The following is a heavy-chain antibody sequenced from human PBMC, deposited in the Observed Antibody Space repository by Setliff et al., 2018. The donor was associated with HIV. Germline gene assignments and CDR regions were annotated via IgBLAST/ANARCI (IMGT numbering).Heavy chain of an antibody. Sequence: GESLKISCKASGYSFPNSWIGWVRQMPGKGLEWMGIIYPADSDTKYNPSFQGQVIISADKSISTAYLQWSNVKASDTAIYYCATSKMVAFDIWGQGTMVTVSS. CDR3: ATSKMVAFDI. CDR1: GYSFPNSW. J-gene: IGHJ3*02. CDR2: IYPADSDT. D-gene: IGHD2-8*01. V-gene: IGHV5-51*01.